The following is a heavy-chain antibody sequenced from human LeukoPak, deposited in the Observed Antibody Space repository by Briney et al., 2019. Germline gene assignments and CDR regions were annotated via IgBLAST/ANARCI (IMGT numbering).Heavy chain of an antibody. Sequence: TGGSLRLSCEASEFTFTTYWMSWVRQAPGKGLEWVANIKQDGSEKYYVDSVKGRFTISRDNAKNSVYLQMNSLRAEDTAVYYCAKLGGITMVRGVISDYWGQGTLVTVSS. CDR3: AKLGGITMVRGVISDY. CDR1: EFTFTTYW. CDR2: IKQDGSEK. J-gene: IGHJ4*02. D-gene: IGHD3-10*01. V-gene: IGHV3-7*03.